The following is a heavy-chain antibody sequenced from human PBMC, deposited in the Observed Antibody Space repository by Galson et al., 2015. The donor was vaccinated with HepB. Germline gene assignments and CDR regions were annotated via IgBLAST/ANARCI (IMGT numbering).Heavy chain of an antibody. V-gene: IGHV3-23*01. CDR2: ISGSGGST. J-gene: IGHJ5*02. CDR1: GFTFSSYA. Sequence: SLRLSCAASGFTFSSYATSWVRQAPGKGLEWVSAISGSGGSTYYADSVKGRFTISRDNSKNTLYLQMNSLRAEDTAVYYCAKYPSTRIVGSLNWFDPWGQGTLVTVFS. CDR3: AKYPSTRIVGSLNWFDP. D-gene: IGHD1-26*01.